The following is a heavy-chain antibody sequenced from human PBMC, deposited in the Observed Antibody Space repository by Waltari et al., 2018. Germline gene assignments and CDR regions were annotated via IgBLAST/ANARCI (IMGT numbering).Heavy chain of an antibody. J-gene: IGHJ6*02. Sequence: MHWVRQAPGKGLEWMGGFDPEDGETIYAQKFQGRVTMTEDTSTDTAYMELSSLRSEDTAVYYCARANYYDSSGWSHYYGMDVWGQGTTVTVSS. CDR2: FDPEDGET. CDR3: ARANYYDSSGWSHYYGMDV. D-gene: IGHD3-22*01. V-gene: IGHV1-24*01.